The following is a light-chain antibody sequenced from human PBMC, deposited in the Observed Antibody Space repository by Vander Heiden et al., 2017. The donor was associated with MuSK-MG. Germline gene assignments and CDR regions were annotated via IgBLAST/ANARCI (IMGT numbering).Light chain of an antibody. CDR1: QSISSY. V-gene: IGKV1-39*01. CDR2: AAS. J-gene: IGKJ1*01. Sequence: IPMTQSPSSLSASVGDRVTITCRASQSISSYLNWYQQKPGKAPKLLIYAASSLQSGVPSRFSGSGSGTDFTLTISSLQPEDFATYYCQQSYSTPQTFGQGTKVEIK. CDR3: QQSYSTPQT.